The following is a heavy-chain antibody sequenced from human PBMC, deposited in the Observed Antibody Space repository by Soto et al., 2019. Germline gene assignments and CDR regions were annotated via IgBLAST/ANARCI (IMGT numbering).Heavy chain of an antibody. J-gene: IGHJ6*02. D-gene: IGHD3-3*01. CDR3: ARGPNYDFWSGYYFNYYYGMDV. Sequence: PSHTRSLTCAISGYSVSSNSAAWNLIRQSPSRGLEWLGRTYYRSKWYNDYAVSVKSRITINPDTSKNQFSLQLNSVTPEDTAVYYCARGPNYDFWSGYYFNYYYGMDVWGQGTTVTSP. CDR2: TYYRSKWYN. V-gene: IGHV6-1*01. CDR1: GYSVSSNSAA.